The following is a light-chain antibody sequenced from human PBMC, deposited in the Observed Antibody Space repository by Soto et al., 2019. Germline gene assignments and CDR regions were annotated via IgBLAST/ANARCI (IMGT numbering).Light chain of an antibody. Sequence: IVLTQSPATLSLSPGERATLSCRASQRISSYLAWYQQKPGQAPRLLIYDASNRATGIPARFSASGSGTDFTLTINSLEPEDFAVYYCQQLSIWPPLTFGGGTRVELK. CDR1: QRISSY. V-gene: IGKV3-11*01. CDR2: DAS. CDR3: QQLSIWPPLT. J-gene: IGKJ4*01.